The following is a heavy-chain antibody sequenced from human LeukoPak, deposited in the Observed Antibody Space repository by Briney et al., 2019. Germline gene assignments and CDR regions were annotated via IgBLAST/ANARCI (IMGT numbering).Heavy chain of an antibody. V-gene: IGHV3-7*01. CDR3: ARDVGGSLDY. CDR2: IKGDESAK. D-gene: IGHD1-26*01. Sequence: GGSLRLSCAASGFTFITYWMAWVRQAPGKGLEWVANIKGDESAKHQADSVKGRFTISRDNAQNSVYLQMSSLRGEDTAVYYCARDVGGSLDYWGQGTLVTVSS. CDR1: GFTFITYW. J-gene: IGHJ4*02.